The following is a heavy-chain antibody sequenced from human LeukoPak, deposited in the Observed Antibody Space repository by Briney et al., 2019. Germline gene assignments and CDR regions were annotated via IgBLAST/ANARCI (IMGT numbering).Heavy chain of an antibody. CDR2: INPNSGGT. D-gene: IGHD4-17*01. CDR1: GYTFTGYY. V-gene: IGHV1-2*06. J-gene: IGHJ4*02. Sequence: ASVKVSCKASGYTFTGYYMHWVRQAPGQGLEWMGRINPNSGGTNYAQKFQGRVTMTRDTSISTAYMELRSLRSDDTAVYYCARSYGDCARGDYWGQRTLVTVSS. CDR3: ARSYGDCARGDY.